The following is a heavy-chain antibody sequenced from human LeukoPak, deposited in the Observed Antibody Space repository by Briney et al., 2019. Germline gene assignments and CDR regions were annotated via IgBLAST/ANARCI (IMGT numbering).Heavy chain of an antibody. D-gene: IGHD6-6*01. V-gene: IGHV3-21*01. CDR2: ISSSSSYI. Sequence: PGGSLRLSCAASGFTFSSYSMNWVRQAPGKGLEWVSSISSSSSYIYYAGSVKGRFTISRDNAKNSLYLQMNSLRAEDTAVYYCARDRYSSSYRWFDPWGQGTLVTVSS. CDR1: GFTFSSYS. CDR3: ARDRYSSSYRWFDP. J-gene: IGHJ5*02.